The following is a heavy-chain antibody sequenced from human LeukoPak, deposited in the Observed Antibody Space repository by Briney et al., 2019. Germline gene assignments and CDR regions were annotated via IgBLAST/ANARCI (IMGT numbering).Heavy chain of an antibody. CDR3: ARDVSSGWYEIDY. V-gene: IGHV1-8*01. CDR1: GYTFTSYD. Sequence: ASVKVSCKASGYTFTSYDINRVRQATGQGLEWMGWMNPNSGNTGYAQKFQGRVTMTRNTSISTAYMELSSLRSEDTAVYYCARDVSSGWYEIDYWGQGTLVTVSS. CDR2: MNPNSGNT. D-gene: IGHD6-19*01. J-gene: IGHJ4*02.